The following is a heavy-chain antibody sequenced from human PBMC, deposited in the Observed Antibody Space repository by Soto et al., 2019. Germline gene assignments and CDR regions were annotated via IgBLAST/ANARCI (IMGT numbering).Heavy chain of an antibody. J-gene: IGHJ4*02. CDR1: GGSISSGGYY. Sequence: QVQLQESGPGLVKPSQTLSLTCTVSGGSISSGGYYWSWIRQHPGKGLEWIGYIYYSGSTYYTPSRKSRVTITVDTTKNQFSLKLSSVTAADTAVYYCARYCSGGSCYSSHFDYWGQGTLVTVSS. CDR3: ARYCSGGSCYSSHFDY. CDR2: IYYSGST. V-gene: IGHV4-31*03. D-gene: IGHD2-15*01.